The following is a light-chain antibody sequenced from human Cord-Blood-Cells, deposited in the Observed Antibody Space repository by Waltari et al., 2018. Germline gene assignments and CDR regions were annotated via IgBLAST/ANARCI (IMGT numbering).Light chain of an antibody. Sequence: DIKMTQSPSTLSASVGDSVTITCRASQSISSWLAWYQQKPGKAPKLLIYKASSLESGVPSRFSGSGSGTEFTLTISSLQPDDFATYYCQQYNSYSQYSFGQGTKLEIK. CDR1: QSISSW. V-gene: IGKV1-5*03. CDR2: KAS. J-gene: IGKJ2*03. CDR3: QQYNSYSQYS.